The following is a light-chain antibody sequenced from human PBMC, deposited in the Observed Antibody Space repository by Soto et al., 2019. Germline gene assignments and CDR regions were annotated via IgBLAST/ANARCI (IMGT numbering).Light chain of an antibody. CDR2: EGV. J-gene: IGLJ1*01. CDR3: CSYVGATTYV. V-gene: IGLV2-23*01. CDR1: SSNIGGYNI. Sequence: QSVLTQPASVSGSPGQSITISCSGTSSNIGGYNIVSWYQQHPGKAPKVIIYEGVKRPSRVSDRFSGSTSGVTASLTISGLQAEDEAEYYCCSYVGATTYVFGSGTKV.